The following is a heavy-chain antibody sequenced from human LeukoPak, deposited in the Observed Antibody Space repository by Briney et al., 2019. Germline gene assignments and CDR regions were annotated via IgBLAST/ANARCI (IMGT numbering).Heavy chain of an antibody. D-gene: IGHD1-14*01. J-gene: IGHJ5*02. CDR1: GFTFSDYY. CDR2: ISSSGSTI. V-gene: IGHV3-11*01. CDR3: AARLVRFLAGFDP. Sequence: GGSLRLSCAASGFTFSDYYMSWIRQAPGKGLEWVSYISSSGSTIYYADSVKGRFTISRDNAKNSLYLQMNSLRAEDTAVYYCAARLVRFLAGFDPWGQGTLVTVSS.